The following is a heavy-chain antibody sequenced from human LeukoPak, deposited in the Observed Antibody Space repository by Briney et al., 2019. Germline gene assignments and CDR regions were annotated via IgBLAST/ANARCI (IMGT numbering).Heavy chain of an antibody. J-gene: IGHJ3*02. CDR3: ARAAPLDSDFDI. Sequence: ASVTVSCKASGGTFSSYAISWVRQAPGQGLEWMGGIIPIFGTANYAQKFQGRVTITADKSTSTAYMELSSLRSEDTAVYYCARAAPLDSDFDIWGQGTMVTVSS. CDR2: IIPIFGTA. V-gene: IGHV1-69*06. CDR1: GGTFSSYA. D-gene: IGHD2-15*01.